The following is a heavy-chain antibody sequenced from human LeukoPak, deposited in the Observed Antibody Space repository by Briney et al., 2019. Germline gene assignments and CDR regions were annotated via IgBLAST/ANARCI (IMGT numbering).Heavy chain of an antibody. V-gene: IGHV3-23*01. CDR3: ARVGAAAGYYFDY. CDR1: GFTFSTYA. CDR2: ISGSGGRT. D-gene: IGHD6-13*01. Sequence: GGSLRLSCAASGFTFSTYAMSWVRQAPGKGLEWVSAISGSGGRTYYADSVKGRFTISRDNSKDTLYLQMNSLRAEDTAVYYCARVGAAAGYYFDYWGQGTLVTVSS. J-gene: IGHJ4*02.